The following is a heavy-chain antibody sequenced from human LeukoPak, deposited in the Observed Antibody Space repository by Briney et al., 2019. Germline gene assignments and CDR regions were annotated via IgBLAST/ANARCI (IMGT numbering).Heavy chain of an antibody. CDR2: INPNSGGT. J-gene: IGHJ4*02. Sequence: ASVKVSCKASGYTFTGYYMHWVRQAPGQGLEWMGWINPNSGGTNYAQKFQGRVTMTRDTSISTAYMELRSLRSDDTAVYYCASQRGRYSGSYDYWGQGTLVTVSS. CDR3: ASQRGRYSGSYDY. D-gene: IGHD1-26*01. CDR1: GYTFTGYY. V-gene: IGHV1-2*02.